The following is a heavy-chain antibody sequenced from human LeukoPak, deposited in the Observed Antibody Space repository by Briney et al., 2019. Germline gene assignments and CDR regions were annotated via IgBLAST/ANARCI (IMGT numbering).Heavy chain of an antibody. Sequence: SVKVPCKASGGTFSSYTISWVRQAPGQGLEWMGRIIPILGIANYAQKFQGRVTITADKSTSTAYMELSSLRSEDTAVYYCARDLLAEYYYGSGSYSLGYWGQGTLVTVSS. CDR2: IIPILGIA. CDR1: GGTFSSYT. J-gene: IGHJ4*02. CDR3: ARDLLAEYYYGSGSYSLGY. D-gene: IGHD3-10*01. V-gene: IGHV1-69*04.